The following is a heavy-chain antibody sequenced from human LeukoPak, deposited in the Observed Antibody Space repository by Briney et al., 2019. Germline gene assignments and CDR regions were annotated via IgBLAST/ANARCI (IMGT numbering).Heavy chain of an antibody. Sequence: PGGSLRLSCAASGFTFSSYEMNWVRQAPGKGLEWVSYISSSSSYIYSADSVKGRFTISRDNAKNSLDLQMNSLRAEDTAVYYCARPLIAGYDTSGYHSFDYWGQGTLVTVSS. CDR2: ISSSSSYI. D-gene: IGHD3-22*01. V-gene: IGHV3-21*05. J-gene: IGHJ4*02. CDR3: ARPLIAGYDTSGYHSFDY. CDR1: GFTFSSYE.